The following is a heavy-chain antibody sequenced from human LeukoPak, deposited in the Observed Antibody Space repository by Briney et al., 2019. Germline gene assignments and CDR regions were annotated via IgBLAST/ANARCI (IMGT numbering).Heavy chain of an antibody. CDR2: ISFDGGNK. Sequence: SGGSLRLSCATSGFTFSMSAMHWVRLAPGKGLDWVAVISFDGGNKFYADSVEGRFSISRDNSKNTLYLQMNSLGLDDTAVYFCARGRAGIAAAGFDYWGQGTLVTVSS. D-gene: IGHD6-13*01. CDR3: ARGRAGIAAAGFDY. V-gene: IGHV3-30-3*01. J-gene: IGHJ4*02. CDR1: GFTFSMSA.